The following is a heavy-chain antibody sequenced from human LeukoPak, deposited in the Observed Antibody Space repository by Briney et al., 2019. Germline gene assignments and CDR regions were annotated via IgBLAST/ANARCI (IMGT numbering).Heavy chain of an antibody. D-gene: IGHD6-19*01. CDR2: ISWNSGSI. CDR3: AKGQEGTIAVAGNSFDY. CDR1: GFTFDDYA. V-gene: IGHV3-9*01. Sequence: PGRSLRLSCAASGFTFDDYAMHWVRQAPGKGLEWASGISWNSGSIGYADSVKGRFTISRDNAKNSLYLQMNSLGAEDTALYYCAKGQEGTIAVAGNSFDYWGQGTLVTVSS. J-gene: IGHJ4*02.